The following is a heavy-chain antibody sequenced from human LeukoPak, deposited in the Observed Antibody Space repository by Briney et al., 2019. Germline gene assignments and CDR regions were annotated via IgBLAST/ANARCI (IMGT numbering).Heavy chain of an antibody. D-gene: IGHD1-26*01. V-gene: IGHV1-2*06. CDR3: ARMSGRYYDY. J-gene: IGHJ4*02. Sequence: ASVKVSCKASGYTFTGFYMHWVRQAPGQGLEWMGRIDPNSGGTNYAQKFQGRVAMTRDTSISTAYMELSRLRSDDTAVYYCARMSGRYYDYWGQGTLVTVSS. CDR1: GYTFTGFY. CDR2: IDPNSGGT.